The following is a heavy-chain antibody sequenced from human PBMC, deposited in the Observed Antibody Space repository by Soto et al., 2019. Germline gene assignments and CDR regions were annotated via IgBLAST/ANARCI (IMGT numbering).Heavy chain of an antibody. CDR2: ISAYNGNT. J-gene: IGHJ6*04. CDR3: ARDGSSGWCDYYNGMDV. V-gene: IGHV1-18*01. Sequence: GASVKVSCKASGYTFTSYGISWVRQAPGQGLEWMGWISAYNGNTNYAQKLQGRVTMTTDTSTSTAYMELRSLRSDDTAVYYCARDGSSGWCDYYNGMDVWGKGTTVTVSS. CDR1: GYTFTSYG. D-gene: IGHD6-19*01.